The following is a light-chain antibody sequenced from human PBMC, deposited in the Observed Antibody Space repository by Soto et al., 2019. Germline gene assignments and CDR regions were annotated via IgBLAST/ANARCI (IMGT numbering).Light chain of an antibody. Sequence: DIQMTQSPSSLSASVGDRVTITCRASQSISSYLIWYQQKPGKAPKLLINVASTLQSGVPSRFSGSGSGTDFTLASSSLQPEDFATYYCQQSSSTPQTFGGGTRVEIK. CDR3: QQSSSTPQT. CDR1: QSISSY. J-gene: IGKJ4*01. CDR2: VAS. V-gene: IGKV1-39*01.